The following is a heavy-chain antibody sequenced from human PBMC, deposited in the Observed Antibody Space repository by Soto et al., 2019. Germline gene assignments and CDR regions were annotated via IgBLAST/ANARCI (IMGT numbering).Heavy chain of an antibody. J-gene: IGHJ2*01. Sequence: GGSLRLSCAASGFPFSKYTMNWVRQAPGKGLEWVSHISSSSSAIYYADSVKGRFTISRDNAQNSLYLQMSSLRAEDTAVYYCATSIMISRGYFDLWGRATLVTVSS. V-gene: IGHV3-48*01. D-gene: IGHD3-16*01. CDR1: GFPFSKYT. CDR3: ATSIMISRGYFDL. CDR2: ISSSSSAI.